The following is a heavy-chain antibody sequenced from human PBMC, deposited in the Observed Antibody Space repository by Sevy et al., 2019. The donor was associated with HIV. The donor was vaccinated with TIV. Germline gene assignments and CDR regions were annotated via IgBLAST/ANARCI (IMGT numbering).Heavy chain of an antibody. J-gene: IGHJ4*02. Sequence: GGSLRLSCAGSGFTFEDYALHWVRQAPGQGLEWVAGINWNSGSLDYADSVKGRFTISRDDAKNSLYLQMDTLRTEDTALYYCAKTPMTEAAPYFDFWGQGTLVTVSP. D-gene: IGHD6-19*01. CDR1: GFTFEDYA. V-gene: IGHV3-9*01. CDR3: AKTPMTEAAPYFDF. CDR2: INWNSGSL.